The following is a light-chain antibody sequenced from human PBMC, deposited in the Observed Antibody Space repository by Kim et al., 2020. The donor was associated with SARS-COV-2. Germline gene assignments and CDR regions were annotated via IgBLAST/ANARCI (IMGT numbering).Light chain of an antibody. CDR1: QYISRF. J-gene: IGKJ2*01. CDR3: QQSFTTPYT. CDR2: AAS. Sequence: SESVGDRVTITCRASQYISRFFNRYQQKPGSAPKLLIYAASSLQTGVPSRFSASVSGTDFTLTINSLQPEDFATYYCQQSFTTPYTFGQGTKLEI. V-gene: IGKV1-39*01.